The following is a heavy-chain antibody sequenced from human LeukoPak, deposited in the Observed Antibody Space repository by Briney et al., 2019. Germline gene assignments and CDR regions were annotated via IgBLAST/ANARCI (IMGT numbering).Heavy chain of an antibody. CDR3: ARDREYYDSSGYYRSGAFDI. CDR2: IYTSGST. Sequence: PSETLSLTCTVSGGSISSYYWSWIRQPAGKGLEWIGRIYTSGSTNYNPSLKSRVTMSVDTSKNQLSLKLSSVTAADTAVYYCARDREYYDSSGYYRSGAFDIWGQGTMVTVSS. D-gene: IGHD3-22*01. J-gene: IGHJ3*02. V-gene: IGHV4-4*07. CDR1: GGSISSYY.